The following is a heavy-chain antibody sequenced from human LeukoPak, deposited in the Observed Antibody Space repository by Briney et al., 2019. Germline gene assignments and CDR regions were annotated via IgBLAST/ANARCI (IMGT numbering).Heavy chain of an antibody. J-gene: IGHJ4*02. V-gene: IGHV4-59*08. Sequence: SETLSLTCTVSGGSISSYYWSWIRQPPGKGLEWIGYIYYSGSTYYNPSLKSRVTISVDTSKNQFSLKLSSVTAADTAVYYCARAAYCSGGSCYSGDYFDYWGQGTLVTVSS. CDR1: GGSISSYY. D-gene: IGHD2-15*01. CDR2: IYYSGST. CDR3: ARAAYCSGGSCYSGDYFDY.